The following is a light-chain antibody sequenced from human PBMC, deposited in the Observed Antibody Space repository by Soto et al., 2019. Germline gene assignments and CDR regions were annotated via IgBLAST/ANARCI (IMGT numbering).Light chain of an antibody. V-gene: IGKV1-27*01. CDR1: QGISNY. Sequence: DVQMTQSPSALSASVGDRVTVTCRASQGISNYLAWYQQKPVKVPKLLIYAASTLQSGVPSRFSGSGSGTDFTLTISSLQPEDVATYYCQRYNSASWTFGLGTKVDNK. CDR2: AAS. J-gene: IGKJ1*01. CDR3: QRYNSASWT.